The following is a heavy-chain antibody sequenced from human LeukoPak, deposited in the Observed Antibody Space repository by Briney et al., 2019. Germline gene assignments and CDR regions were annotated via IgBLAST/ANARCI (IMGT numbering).Heavy chain of an antibody. V-gene: IGHV1-18*01. D-gene: IGHD3-10*01. CDR2: ISAYNGNT. CDR1: GYTFSSYG. J-gene: IGHJ4*02. CDR3: AREEATMVRGVIITILDY. Sequence: ASVKVSCKASGYTFSSYGITWVRQAPGQGLEWMGWISAYNGNTNYAQKLQGRVTMTTDTSTSTAHMELRSLRSDDTAVYYCAREEATMVRGVIITILDYWGQGTLVTVSS.